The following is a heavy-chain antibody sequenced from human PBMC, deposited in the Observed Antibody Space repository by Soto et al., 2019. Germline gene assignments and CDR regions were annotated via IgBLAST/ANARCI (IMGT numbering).Heavy chain of an antibody. V-gene: IGHV1-3*01. CDR2: INAGNGNT. Sequence: QVQLVQSGAEVKKPGASVKVSCKASGYTFTSYAMHWVRQAPGQRLEWMGWINAGNGNTKYSQKFQGRVTITRDTSASTAYMELSSLRSEDTAVYYCARVGYSSGWYSHVFDYWGQGTLVTVSS. CDR3: ARVGYSSGWYSHVFDY. CDR1: GYTFTSYA. D-gene: IGHD6-19*01. J-gene: IGHJ4*02.